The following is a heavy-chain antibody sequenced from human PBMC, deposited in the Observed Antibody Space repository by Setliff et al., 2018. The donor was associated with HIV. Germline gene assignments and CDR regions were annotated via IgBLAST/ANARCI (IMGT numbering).Heavy chain of an antibody. V-gene: IGHV3-21*06. CDR2: ITTNSAYI. Sequence: PGGSLRLSCTASGFTFSNYNLNWVRQAPGKGLEWVSSITTNSAYIYYANSVKGRFTISRDNSKNSLFLQMNSLRAEETAVYYCARQVRGVSSYYYYGMDVWGQGTTVTVSS. CDR1: GFTFSNYN. D-gene: IGHD3-10*01. CDR3: ARQVRGVSSYYYYGMDV. J-gene: IGHJ6*02.